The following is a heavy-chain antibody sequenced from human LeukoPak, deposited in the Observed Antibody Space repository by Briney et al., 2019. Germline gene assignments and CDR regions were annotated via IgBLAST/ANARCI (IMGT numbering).Heavy chain of an antibody. D-gene: IGHD4-17*01. Sequence: SETLSLTCTVSGGSISSHYWSWIRQPPGKGLEWIGYIYYSGSTNYNPSLKSRVTISVDTSKNQFSLKLSSVTAADTAVYYCVRDIVSHGDYAFDPWGQGTLVTVSS. CDR3: VRDIVSHGDYAFDP. J-gene: IGHJ5*02. CDR2: IYYSGST. CDR1: GGSISSHY. V-gene: IGHV4-59*11.